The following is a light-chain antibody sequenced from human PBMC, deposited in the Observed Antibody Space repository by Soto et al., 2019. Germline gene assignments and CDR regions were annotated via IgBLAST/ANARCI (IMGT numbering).Light chain of an antibody. CDR2: DVS. Sequence: QSVLTQPRSLSGSPGHSVTISCTGTISDVGGYSYVSWYQQHPGKAPKLMISDVSKRPSGVPDRFSGSKFGNTASLTISGLQAEDEADYYCCSYAGAFTYVFGSGTKVTVL. CDR1: ISDVGGYSY. CDR3: CSYAGAFTYV. J-gene: IGLJ1*01. V-gene: IGLV2-11*01.